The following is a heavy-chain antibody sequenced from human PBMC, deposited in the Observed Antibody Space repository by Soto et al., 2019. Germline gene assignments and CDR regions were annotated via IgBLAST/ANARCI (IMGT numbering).Heavy chain of an antibody. CDR3: ARIVEHYDILTGEGLDY. CDR1: GFTFSSYA. D-gene: IGHD3-9*01. CDR2: ISGSGGGT. V-gene: IGHV3-23*01. Sequence: EMELLESGGGLVQPGGSLRLSCEASGFTFSSYAMSWVRQAPGQGLEWVSDISGSGGGTYYAASVRGRFTISRDNSKNTVYLQMNSLRAEDTAVYFCARIVEHYDILTGEGLDYWGQGTLVTVSS. J-gene: IGHJ4*02.